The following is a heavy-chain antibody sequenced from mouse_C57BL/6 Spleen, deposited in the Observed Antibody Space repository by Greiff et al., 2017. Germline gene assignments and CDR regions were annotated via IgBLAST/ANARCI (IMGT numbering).Heavy chain of an antibody. D-gene: IGHD2-1*01. J-gene: IGHJ4*01. V-gene: IGHV2-9-1*01. CDR2: IWTGGGT. Sequence: VQGVESGPGLVAPSQSLSITCTVSGFSLTSYAISWVRQPPGKGLEWLGVIWTGGGTNYNSALKSSLSISKDNSKSQVFLKMNSLQTDDTARYYCARNLGNPLYAMDYWGQGTSVTVSS. CDR1: GFSLTSYA. CDR3: ARNLGNPLYAMDY.